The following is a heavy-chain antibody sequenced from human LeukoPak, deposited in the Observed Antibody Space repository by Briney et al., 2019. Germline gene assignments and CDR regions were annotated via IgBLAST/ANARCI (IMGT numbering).Heavy chain of an antibody. J-gene: IGHJ4*02. D-gene: IGHD6-13*01. CDR3: AKTRPLDSSSWSHGDY. CDR1: GFTSSSYA. CDR2: ISGSGDST. V-gene: IGHV3-23*01. Sequence: GGSLRLSCAASGFTSSSYAMSWVRQAPGKGLEWVSAISGSGDSTYYGDSVKGRFTISRDNSKNTLYLQMNSLRAEDTAVYYCAKTRPLDSSSWSHGDYWGQGTLVTVSS.